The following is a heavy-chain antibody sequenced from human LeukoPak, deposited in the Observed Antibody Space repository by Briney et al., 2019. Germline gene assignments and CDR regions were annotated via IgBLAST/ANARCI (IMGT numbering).Heavy chain of an antibody. Sequence: GGSLRLSCAASGFTVGSNYMSWVRQAPGKGLEWVSVIYSGGSTYYADSVKGRFTISRDNSKNSLYLQMNSLRAEDTAVYYCARAAADAFDIWGQGTMVTVSS. J-gene: IGHJ3*02. D-gene: IGHD6-25*01. V-gene: IGHV3-53*01. CDR2: IYSGGST. CDR3: ARAAADAFDI. CDR1: GFTVGSNY.